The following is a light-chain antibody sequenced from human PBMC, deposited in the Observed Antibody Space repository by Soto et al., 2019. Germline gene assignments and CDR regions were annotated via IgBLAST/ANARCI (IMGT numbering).Light chain of an antibody. V-gene: IGKV1-5*03. CDR1: QSISSW. Sequence: DIQMTQSPSTLSASVGDRVTITCRASQSISSWLAWYQQKPGKAPKLLIYKASSLESGVPSRFSSSGSGTEFTLTISSLQPDDFATFYCQHYNSYPWTFGQGTKVEIK. CDR2: KAS. J-gene: IGKJ1*01. CDR3: QHYNSYPWT.